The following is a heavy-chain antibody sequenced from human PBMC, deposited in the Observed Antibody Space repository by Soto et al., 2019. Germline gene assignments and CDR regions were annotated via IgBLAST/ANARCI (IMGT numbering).Heavy chain of an antibody. V-gene: IGHV3-23*01. CDR3: ARGASTFDY. Sequence: EVQLLESGGGVAQPGGSLRLSCAASGFTFSNSAMSWVGQAPGKGLEWVSTISGGSGDTSYADPVKGRFIVSRDDFRTTLYLQMNSLRAEDTALYYCARGASTFDYWGQGRPVIVSS. J-gene: IGHJ4*02. D-gene: IGHD2-2*01. CDR2: ISGGSGDT. CDR1: GFTFSNSA.